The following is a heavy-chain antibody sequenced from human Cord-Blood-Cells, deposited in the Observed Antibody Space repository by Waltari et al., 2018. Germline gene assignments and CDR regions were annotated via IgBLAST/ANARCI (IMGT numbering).Heavy chain of an antibody. D-gene: IGHD4-17*01. Sequence: QVQLQESGPGLVKPSETLSLTCTVPGGSISSYYWSWIRQPAGKGLEWIGRSYTSGSTNNNPSLESRVTISVDTSKNQFSLKLSAVTAADTAVYYCARAYGGNSDAFDIWGQGTMVTVSS. J-gene: IGHJ3*02. V-gene: IGHV4-4*07. CDR1: GGSISSYY. CDR2: SYTSGST. CDR3: ARAYGGNSDAFDI.